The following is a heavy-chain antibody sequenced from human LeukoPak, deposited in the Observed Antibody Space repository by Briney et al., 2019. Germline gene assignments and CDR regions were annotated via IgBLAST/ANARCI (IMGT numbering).Heavy chain of an antibody. D-gene: IGHD3-10*01. CDR1: GGSISSCY. CDR3: AKGSQVTMVRGEGDY. J-gene: IGHJ4*02. CDR2: IYTSGST. V-gene: IGHV4-4*07. Sequence: SETLSLTCTVSGGSISSCYWSWIRQPAGKGLEWIGRIYTSGSTNYNPSLKSRVTMSVDTSKNQFSLELSSVTAADTAVYYCAKGSQVTMVRGEGDYWGQGTLVTVSS.